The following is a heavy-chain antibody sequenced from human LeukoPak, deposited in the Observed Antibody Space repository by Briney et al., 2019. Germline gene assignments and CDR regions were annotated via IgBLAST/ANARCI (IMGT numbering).Heavy chain of an antibody. CDR2: VTDSGGST. J-gene: IGHJ4*02. CDR3: ARHGGSYPHY. D-gene: IGHD1-26*01. V-gene: IGHV3-23*01. CDR1: GFTFSSYG. Sequence: GGSLRLSCAASGFTFSSYGMSWVRQAPGKGLEWVSAVTDSGGSTYYADSVKGRFTISRDNSKNTLYLQMNSLRAEDTAVYYCARHGGSYPHYWGQGTLVTVSS.